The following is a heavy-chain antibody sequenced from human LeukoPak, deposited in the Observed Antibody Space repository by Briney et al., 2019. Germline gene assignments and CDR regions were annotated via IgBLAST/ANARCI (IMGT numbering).Heavy chain of an antibody. D-gene: IGHD2-2*01. CDR3: ARRVVVVPAAIGY. V-gene: IGHV3-30-3*01. J-gene: IGHJ4*02. Sequence: GGSLRLSCAASGFTFSSYAMHWVRQAPGKGLEWVAVISYDGSNKYYADSVKGRFTISRDNAKNSLYLQMNSLRAEDTAVYYCARRVVVVPAAIGYWGQGTLVTVSS. CDR1: GFTFSSYA. CDR2: ISYDGSNK.